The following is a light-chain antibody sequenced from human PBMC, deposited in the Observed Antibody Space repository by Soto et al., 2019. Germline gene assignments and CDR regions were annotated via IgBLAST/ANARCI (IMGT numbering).Light chain of an antibody. CDR3: QQRRNWPPIT. V-gene: IGKV3-11*01. CDR2: DAS. J-gene: IGKJ5*01. CDR1: QSVSSY. Sequence: EILLTQSPATLSLSPGERATLSCRASQSVSSYLAWYQQKPGQAPRLLIYDASNRATGIPARFSGSGSGTDFTLTISSLEPEDFAVYYCQQRRNWPPITFGQGTRLEIK.